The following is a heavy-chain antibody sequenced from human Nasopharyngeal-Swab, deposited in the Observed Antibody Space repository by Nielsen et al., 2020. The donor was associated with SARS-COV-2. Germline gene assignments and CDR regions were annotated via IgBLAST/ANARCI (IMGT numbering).Heavy chain of an antibody. CDR1: GGSISSSNW. CDR3: ARDQGTMPIYYYYGMDV. V-gene: IGHV4-4*02. CDR2: IYHSGST. Sequence: SETLSLTCAVSGGSISSSNWWSWVRQPPGKGLEWIGEIYHSGSTNYNPSLKSRVTISVDKSKNQFSLKLSSVTAADTAVYYCARDQGTMPIYYYYGMDVWGQGTTVTVSS. D-gene: IGHD1-7*01. J-gene: IGHJ6*02.